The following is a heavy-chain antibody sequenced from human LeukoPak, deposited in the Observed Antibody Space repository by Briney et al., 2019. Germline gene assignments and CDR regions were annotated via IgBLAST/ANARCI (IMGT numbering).Heavy chain of an antibody. Sequence: GASVKVSCKASGYTFTSYGICWVRQAPGQGLEWMGWISAYNGNTNYAQKLQGRVTMTTDTSTSTAYMELRSLRSDDTAVYYCARVDSGSYYEYFQHWGQGTLVTVSS. CDR2: ISAYNGNT. CDR3: ARVDSGSYYEYFQH. CDR1: GYTFTSYG. V-gene: IGHV1-18*01. J-gene: IGHJ1*01. D-gene: IGHD3-10*01.